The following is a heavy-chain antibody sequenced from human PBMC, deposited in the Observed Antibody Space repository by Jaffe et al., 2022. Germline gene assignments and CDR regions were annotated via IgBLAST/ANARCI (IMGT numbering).Heavy chain of an antibody. Sequence: EVQLVESGGGLVQPGRSLRLSCAVSGFTFDDYGMHWVRQAPGKGLEWVSGIGWNSGVIGYADSVKGRFTISRDNAKNSLFLQMNSLRPEDTALYYCAKSISVAAKNAFDIWGQGTMVTVSS. CDR1: GFTFDDYG. V-gene: IGHV3-9*01. J-gene: IGHJ3*02. CDR3: AKSISVAAKNAFDI. CDR2: IGWNSGVI. D-gene: IGHD6-19*01.